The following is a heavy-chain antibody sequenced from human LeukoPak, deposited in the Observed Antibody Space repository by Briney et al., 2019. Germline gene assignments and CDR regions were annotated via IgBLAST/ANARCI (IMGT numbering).Heavy chain of an antibody. CDR2: IYYSGST. V-gene: IGHV4-39*01. J-gene: IGHJ4*02. CDR1: AGSISSNTYY. D-gene: IGHD1-26*01. Sequence: SETLSLTCTVSAGSISSNTYYWGWIRQPPGKGLEWIGSIYYSGSTYYNPSLKSRVTLSVDTSKNQFSLRLTSVTAADTAVYYCARQGAAAFYWGQGTLVTVSS. CDR3: ARQGAAAFY.